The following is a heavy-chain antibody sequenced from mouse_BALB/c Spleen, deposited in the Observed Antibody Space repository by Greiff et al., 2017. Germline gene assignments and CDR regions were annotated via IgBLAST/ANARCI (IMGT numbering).Heavy chain of an antibody. D-gene: IGHD2-2*01. Sequence: QVQLKQSGAELVKPGTSVKLSCKASGYNFTSYWINWVKLRPGQGLEWIGDIYPGSGSTNYNEKFKSKATLTVDTSSSTAYMQLSSLASEDSALYYCARWFLYAMDYWGQGTSVTVSS. CDR1: GYNFTSYW. CDR2: IYPGSGST. CDR3: ARWFLYAMDY. V-gene: IGHV1-55*01. J-gene: IGHJ4*01.